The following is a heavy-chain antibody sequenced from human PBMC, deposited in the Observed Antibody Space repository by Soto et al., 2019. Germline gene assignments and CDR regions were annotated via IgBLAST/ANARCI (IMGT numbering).Heavy chain of an antibody. J-gene: IGHJ6*02. D-gene: IGHD1-7*01. V-gene: IGHV1-3*01. CDR3: ARDVRTGTPYYYYGMDV. CDR1: GYTFTSYA. CDR2: INAGNGNT. Sequence: GASVKVSCKASGYTFTSYAMHWVRQAPGQRLEWMGWINAGNGNTKYSQKFQGRVTITRDTSASTAYMELSSLGSEDTAVYYCARDVRTGTPYYYYGMDVWGQGTTVTVSS.